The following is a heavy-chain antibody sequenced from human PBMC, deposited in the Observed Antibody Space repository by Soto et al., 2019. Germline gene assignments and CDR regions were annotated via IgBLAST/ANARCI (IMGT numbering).Heavy chain of an antibody. CDR2: AIPVYGST. Sequence: QVQLVQSGAELKKPGTSVKVSCEVSGGTFSNYAITWVRQAPGQGLEWLGGAIPVYGSTNYAQKFQGRVTITAGESATTTFMELSSLSSDDTAVYYCARRGVANSRDAFDIWGQGTLVTVS. D-gene: IGHD1-26*01. V-gene: IGHV1-69*01. J-gene: IGHJ3*02. CDR3: ARRGVANSRDAFDI. CDR1: GGTFSNYA.